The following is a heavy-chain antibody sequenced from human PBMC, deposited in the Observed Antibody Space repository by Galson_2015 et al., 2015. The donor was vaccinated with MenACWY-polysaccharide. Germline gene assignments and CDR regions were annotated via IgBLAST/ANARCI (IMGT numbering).Heavy chain of an antibody. CDR1: GFSLSTSGVG. Sequence: PALVKPTQTLTLTCTFSGFSLSTSGVGAGWIRQPPGKALEWLALIYWDDDKRYSPSLKSRLTITKDTSKNQVVLTMTNMDPVDTATYYCAHVGGDTAMAHPDYWGQGTLVTVSS. J-gene: IGHJ4*02. D-gene: IGHD5-18*01. CDR2: IYWDDDK. CDR3: AHVGGDTAMAHPDY. V-gene: IGHV2-5*02.